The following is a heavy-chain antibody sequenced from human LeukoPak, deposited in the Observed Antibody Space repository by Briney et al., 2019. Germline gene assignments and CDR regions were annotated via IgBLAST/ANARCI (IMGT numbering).Heavy chain of an antibody. CDR1: GFTFSSYA. CDR2: ISGSGGST. J-gene: IGHJ4*02. V-gene: IGHV3-23*01. Sequence: GGSLRLSCAASGFTFSSYAMNWVRQAPGKGLEWVSSISGSGGSTFYADSVKGRFTISRDDSKNTLYLQMNSLRAEDTAVYYCAKDGGLWVSAHWGDSWGRGTLVTVSS. D-gene: IGHD7-27*01. CDR3: AKDGGLWVSAHWGDS.